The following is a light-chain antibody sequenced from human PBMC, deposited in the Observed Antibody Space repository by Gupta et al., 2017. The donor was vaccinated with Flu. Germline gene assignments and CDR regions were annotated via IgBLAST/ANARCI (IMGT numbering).Light chain of an antibody. CDR3: KQSRRWTYA. Sequence: TCRARRSLVQNNRNTYLHWFQQRPGQSPRRLNYKVSSRDSWVPNRISGRGSGTYFTLKISRVQDDDVGVYYCKQSRRWTYAFGQGTKLEI. J-gene: IGKJ2*01. CDR2: KVS. CDR1: RSLVQNNRNTY. V-gene: IGKV2-30*02.